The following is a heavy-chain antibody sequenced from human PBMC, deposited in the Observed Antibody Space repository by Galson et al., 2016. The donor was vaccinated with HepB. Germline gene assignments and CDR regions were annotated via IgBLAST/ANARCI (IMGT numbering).Heavy chain of an antibody. CDR1: GFTFSNAW. V-gene: IGHV3-15*07. CDR3: TTGFDGFQN. J-gene: IGHJ1*01. CDR2: IKSKTHGGTT. Sequence: SLRLSCAASGFTFSNAWMNWVRQAPGKGLEWVGRIKSKTHGGTTDYAAPVKGRFTISRDDSKNTLYLQMNSLKTEDTAVYYCTTGFDGFQNWGQGTLVTASS.